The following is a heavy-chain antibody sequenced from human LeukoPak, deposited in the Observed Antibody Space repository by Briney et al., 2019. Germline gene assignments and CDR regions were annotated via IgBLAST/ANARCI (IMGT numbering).Heavy chain of an antibody. CDR1: GGSISSYY. V-gene: IGHV4-59*01. J-gene: IGHJ3*02. Sequence: SETLSLTCTVSGGSISSYYWSWIRQPAGKGLEWIGYIYYSGSTNYNPSLKSRVTISVDTSKNQFSLKLSSVTAADTAVYYCARAPEAEWELADAFDIWGQGTMVTVSS. CDR3: ARAPEAEWELADAFDI. D-gene: IGHD1-26*01. CDR2: IYYSGST.